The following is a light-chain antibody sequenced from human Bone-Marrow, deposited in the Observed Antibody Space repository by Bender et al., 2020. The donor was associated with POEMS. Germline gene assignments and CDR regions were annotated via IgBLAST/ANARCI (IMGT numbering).Light chain of an antibody. CDR2: GYN. CDR3: QVWDNNNDHWD. J-gene: IGLJ3*02. Sequence: QSVLPQPPSVSGAPGQRVTISCTGSSSNTGSGYDINWYQHLPGTAPKLLIYGYNNRPSGVPDRFSGSNSANTATLTISRVEAGDEADYYCQVWDNNNDHWDFGGGTKVTVL. V-gene: IGLV1-40*01. CDR1: SSNTGSGYD.